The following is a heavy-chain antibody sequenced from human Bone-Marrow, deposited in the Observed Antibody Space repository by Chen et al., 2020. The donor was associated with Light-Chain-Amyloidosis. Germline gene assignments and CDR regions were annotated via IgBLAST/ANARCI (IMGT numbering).Heavy chain of an antibody. Sequence: VQSGAELKKSGASVRVSCQASGYTFTAYYIHWVRQAPGQGLEWMGWINPNSGVTNYAQQFQGRVTMTGDTSINTVSXXXXSLXXXXTAVYYCTRDPPALVTPTVDYWGQGTLVTVSA. CDR2: INPNSGVT. CDR1: GYTFTAYY. J-gene: IGHJ4*02. CDR3: TRDPPALVTPTVDY. D-gene: IGHD2-21*02. V-gene: IGHV1-2*02.